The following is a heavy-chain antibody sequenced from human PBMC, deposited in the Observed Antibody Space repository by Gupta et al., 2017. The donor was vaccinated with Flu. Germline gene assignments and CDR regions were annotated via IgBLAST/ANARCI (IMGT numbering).Heavy chain of an antibody. CDR1: GFIISTYA. J-gene: IGHJ4*02. CDR3: AKVDRRYDY. CDR2: IGGGGSTT. V-gene: IGHV3-23*01. Sequence: EAPLLESGGGLVQPGWSLRLSCAASGFIISTYAMTCVRQAPGKGLECVSMIGGGGSTTDYADSVKGRFTISRDNSKNTLYMQMNNLRAEDRAIDDCAKVDRRYDYWGQGTLVTVSS. D-gene: IGHD3-9*01.